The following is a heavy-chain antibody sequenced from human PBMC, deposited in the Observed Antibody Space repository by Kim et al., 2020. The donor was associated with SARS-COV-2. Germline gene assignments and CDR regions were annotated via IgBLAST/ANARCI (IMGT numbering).Heavy chain of an antibody. CDR3: ARAWTYYDILTGYGNYYYYGMDV. V-gene: IGHV1-69*13. J-gene: IGHJ6*02. CDR2: IIPIFGTA. Sequence: SVKVSCKASGGTFSSYAISWVRQAPGQGLEWMGGIIPIFGTANYAQKFQGRVTITADESTSTAYMELSSLRSEDTAVYYCARAWTYYDILTGYGNYYYYGMDVWGQGTTVTVSS. CDR1: GGTFSSYA. D-gene: IGHD3-9*01.